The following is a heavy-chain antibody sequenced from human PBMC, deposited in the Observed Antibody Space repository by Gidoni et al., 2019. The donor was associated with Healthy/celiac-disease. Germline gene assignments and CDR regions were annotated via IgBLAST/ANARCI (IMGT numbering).Heavy chain of an antibody. CDR2: ISSSSSYI. CDR3: ARFIYGDYGFDY. J-gene: IGHJ4*02. D-gene: IGHD4-17*01. Sequence: EVQLVESGGGLVKPGGSLRLSCAASGFTFSSYSMNWVRQAPGKVLEWVSSISSSSSYIYYADSVKGRFTISRDNAKNSLYLQMNSLRAEDTAVYYCARFIYGDYGFDYWGQGTLVTVSS. CDR1: GFTFSSYS. V-gene: IGHV3-21*01.